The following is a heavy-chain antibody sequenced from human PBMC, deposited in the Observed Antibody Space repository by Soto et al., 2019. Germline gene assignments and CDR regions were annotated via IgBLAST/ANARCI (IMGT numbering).Heavy chain of an antibody. D-gene: IGHD1-1*01. CDR1: VGSISSSSYY. CDR3: ARPLAGRAYYYYYGMDV. CDR2: IYYSGST. V-gene: IGHV4-39*01. J-gene: IGHJ6*02. Sequence: ESLSLTCTVSVGSISSSSYYWGWILQPPGKGLEWIGSIYYSGSTYYNPSLKSRVTISVDTSKNQFSLKLSSVTAADTAVYYCARPLAGRAYYYYYGMDVWGQGTTVTVS.